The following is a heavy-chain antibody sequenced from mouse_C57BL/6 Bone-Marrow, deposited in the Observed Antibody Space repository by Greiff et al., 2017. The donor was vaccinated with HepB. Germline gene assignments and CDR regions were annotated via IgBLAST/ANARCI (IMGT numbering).Heavy chain of an antibody. CDR3: ARRLRQEEAMDY. CDR2: IYPRSGNT. V-gene: IGHV1-81*01. CDR1: GYTFTSYG. D-gene: IGHD2-2*01. Sequence: VQLQESGAELARPGASVKLSCKASGYTFTSYGISWVKQRTGQGLEWIGEIYPRSGNTYYNEKFKGKATLTADKSSSTAYMELRSLTSEDSAVYFCARRLRQEEAMDYWGQGTSVTVSS. J-gene: IGHJ4*01.